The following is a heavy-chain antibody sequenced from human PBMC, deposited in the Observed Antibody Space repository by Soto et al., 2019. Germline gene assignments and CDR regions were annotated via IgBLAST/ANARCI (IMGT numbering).Heavy chain of an antibody. CDR3: ARDRYSSSWYLGLYYYYYGMDV. CDR1: GFTFSSYG. CDR2: IWYDGSNK. D-gene: IGHD6-13*01. V-gene: IGHV3-33*01. J-gene: IGHJ6*02. Sequence: QVQLVESGGGVVQPGRSLRLSCAASGFTFSSYGMHWVRQAPGKGLEWVAVIWYDGSNKYYADSVKGRFTISRDNSKNTLYLQMNSLRAEDTAVYYCARDRYSSSWYLGLYYYYYGMDVWGQGTTVTVSS.